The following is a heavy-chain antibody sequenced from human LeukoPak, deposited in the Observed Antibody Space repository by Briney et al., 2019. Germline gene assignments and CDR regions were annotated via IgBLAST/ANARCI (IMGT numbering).Heavy chain of an antibody. CDR3: AKGNWNDRYYFDY. D-gene: IGHD1-1*01. V-gene: IGHV3-23*01. Sequence: PGGSLRLSCAASGFTFSSYAMSWVRQAPGKGLEWVSAISGSGGSTYYADSVKGRFTLSRDNSKNTLYLQMNSLRAEDTAVYYCAKGNWNDRYYFDYWGQGTLVTVSS. CDR1: GFTFSSYA. J-gene: IGHJ4*02. CDR2: ISGSGGST.